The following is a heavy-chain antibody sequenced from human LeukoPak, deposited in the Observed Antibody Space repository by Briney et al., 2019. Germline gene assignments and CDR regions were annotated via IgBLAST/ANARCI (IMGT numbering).Heavy chain of an antibody. CDR3: ARDIGGRYSWYYFDY. Sequence: SETLSLTCTVSGGSISSYYWSWIRQPPGKGLEWIGYIYYSGSTNYNPSLKSRVTISVDTSKNQFSLKLSSVTAADTAVYYCARDIGGRYSWYYFDYWGRGTLVTVSS. J-gene: IGHJ4*02. CDR1: GGSISSYY. V-gene: IGHV4-59*12. CDR2: IYYSGST. D-gene: IGHD2-8*01.